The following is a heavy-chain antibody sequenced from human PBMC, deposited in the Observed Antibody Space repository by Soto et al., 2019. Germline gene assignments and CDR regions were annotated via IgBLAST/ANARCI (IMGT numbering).Heavy chain of an antibody. CDR3: ARGRYCSSTSRNTYGMDV. D-gene: IGHD2-2*01. J-gene: IGHJ6*02. Sequence: QVQLVESGGGVVQPGRSLRLSCAASGFTFSSYGLHWVRQAPGKGLEWVAVIWYDGSNKYYADSVKGRFTISRDNSKNTLYLQMNSLRAEDTAVYYCARGRYCSSTSRNTYGMDVWGHGTTVTVSS. CDR2: IWYDGSNK. CDR1: GFTFSSYG. V-gene: IGHV3-33*01.